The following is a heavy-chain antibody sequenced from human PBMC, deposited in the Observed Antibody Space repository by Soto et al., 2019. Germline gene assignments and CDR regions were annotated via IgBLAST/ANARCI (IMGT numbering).Heavy chain of an antibody. CDR3: ASHGYFASPSSLDS. CDR2: IFHSGST. J-gene: IGHJ4*02. Sequence: SETLSLTCTVSGGSISPYFWSWIRQPPGKGLDWIGTIFHSGSTTYNPSLRSRVTISVDTSQSHSSLKLNSVTAADTAVYFCASHGYFASPSSLDSGGQGALVTVSS. V-gene: IGHV4-59*08. D-gene: IGHD6-13*01. CDR1: GGSISPYF.